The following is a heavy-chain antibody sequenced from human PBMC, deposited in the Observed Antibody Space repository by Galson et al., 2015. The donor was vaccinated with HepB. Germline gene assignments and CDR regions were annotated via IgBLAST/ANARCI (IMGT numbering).Heavy chain of an antibody. Sequence: CKASGGTFSSYAISWVRQAPGQGLEWMGGIIPIFGIANYAQKFQGRVTITADKSTSTAYMELSSLRSEDTAVYYCARDLSGSYRPYYFDYWGQGTLVTVSS. CDR2: IIPIFGIA. D-gene: IGHD1-26*01. J-gene: IGHJ4*02. CDR1: GGTFSSYA. CDR3: ARDLSGSYRPYYFDY. V-gene: IGHV1-69*17.